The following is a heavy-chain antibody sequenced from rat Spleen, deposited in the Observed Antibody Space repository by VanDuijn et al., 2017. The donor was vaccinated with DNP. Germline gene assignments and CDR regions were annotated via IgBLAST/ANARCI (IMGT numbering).Heavy chain of an antibody. CDR2: VSPRGGRT. D-gene: IGHD1-6*01. J-gene: IGHJ3*01. CDR3: ATHQGVRIITPYNWFAY. CDR1: GFIFSDYA. Sequence: EVQLIESGGGLVQPGRSLKVSCVASGFIFSDYAMAWVRQAPRKGLEWVASVSPRGGRTYYRDSVKGRFTVSRDNAKSTLYLQMDSLRSEDTATYYCATHQGVRIITPYNWFAYWGQGTLVTVSS. V-gene: IGHV5S23*01.